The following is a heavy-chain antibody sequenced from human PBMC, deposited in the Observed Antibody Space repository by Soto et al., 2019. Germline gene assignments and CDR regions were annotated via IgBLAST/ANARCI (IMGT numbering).Heavy chain of an antibody. D-gene: IGHD6-13*01. CDR2: ISGSGGSV. V-gene: IGHV3-23*01. CDR1: GFIFTNYA. Sequence: EVHLLESGGGLVQPGGSLRLSCAASGFIFTNYAMNWVRQAPGKGLEWVSSISGSGGSVYYADSVKGRFTISRDNSENTLYLQMSSLRADYAAVYYCAKDPVVSSTSSWFYFDYWGRGTLVTVSS. CDR3: AKDPVVSSTSSWFYFDY. J-gene: IGHJ4*02.